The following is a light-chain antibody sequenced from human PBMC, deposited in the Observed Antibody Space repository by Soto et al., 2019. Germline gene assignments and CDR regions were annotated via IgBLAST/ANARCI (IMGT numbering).Light chain of an antibody. CDR1: QSVSSY. J-gene: IGKJ3*01. Sequence: EIVLTQSPATLSLSPGERATLSCRASQSVSSYLAWYQQKPGQAPRLLIYDASNRATGIPARFSGSGSGTDFTLTISSLEPEDFAVYCCQQRGGWPPVFTFGPGTKVDIK. CDR3: QQRGGWPPVFT. V-gene: IGKV3-11*01. CDR2: DAS.